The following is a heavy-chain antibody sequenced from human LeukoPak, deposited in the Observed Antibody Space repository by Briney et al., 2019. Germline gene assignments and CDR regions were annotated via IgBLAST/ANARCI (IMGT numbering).Heavy chain of an antibody. D-gene: IGHD3-10*01. CDR2: INHSGST. J-gene: IGHJ6*03. Sequence: SETLSLTCAVYGGSFSGYYWSWIRQPPGEGLEWIGEINHSGSTNYNPSLKSRVTISVDTSKNQFSLKLSSVTAADTAVYYCARGKHYYGSGSYYIVNYYYYMDVWGKGTTVTVSS. CDR3: ARGKHYYGSGSYYIVNYYYYMDV. CDR1: GGSFSGYY. V-gene: IGHV4-34*01.